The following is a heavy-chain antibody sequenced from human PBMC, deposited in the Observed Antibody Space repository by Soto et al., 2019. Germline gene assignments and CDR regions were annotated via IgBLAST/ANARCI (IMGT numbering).Heavy chain of an antibody. CDR1: GFTISTHW. Sequence: GGSLRLSCAVSGFTISTHWMHWVRQGPGEGLVWVSRVDASGTGTNYADSVKGRFTISRDNAKNSLYLQMNSLRAEDTAVYYCARVQGLGESQRFDYWGQGTLVTVSS. J-gene: IGHJ4*02. CDR2: VDASGTGT. D-gene: IGHD3-10*01. CDR3: ARVQGLGESQRFDY. V-gene: IGHV3-74*01.